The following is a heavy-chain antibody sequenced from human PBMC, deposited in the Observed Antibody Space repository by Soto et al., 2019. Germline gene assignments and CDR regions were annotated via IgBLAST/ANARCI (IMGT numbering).Heavy chain of an antibody. J-gene: IGHJ6*03. D-gene: IGHD1-1*01. V-gene: IGHV3-23*01. Sequence: GGSLRLSCAASGFTFSSYAMSWVRQAPGKGLEWVSAISGSGGSTYYADSVKGRFTISRDNSKNTLYLQMNSLRAEDTAVYYCAKGVGVQLHKRGYYYYYMDVWGKGTTVTVSS. CDR1: GFTFSSYA. CDR2: ISGSGGST. CDR3: AKGVGVQLHKRGYYYYYMDV.